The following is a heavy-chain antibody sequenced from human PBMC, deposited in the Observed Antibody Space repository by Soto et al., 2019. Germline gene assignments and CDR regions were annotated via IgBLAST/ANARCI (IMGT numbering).Heavy chain of an antibody. V-gene: IGHV3-23*01. CDR3: AKNEGGLRYFDWLVGHFDY. Sequence: PGGSLRLSCAASGFTFASYAMTWVRQAPGKGLEWVSGIRATGDSPYYADSVKGRFTISKDNSNNILYLQMNSLRAEDTAVYFCAKNEGGLRYFDWLVGHFDYWGQGTLVTVSS. D-gene: IGHD3-9*01. CDR2: IRATGDSP. J-gene: IGHJ4*02. CDR1: GFTFASYA.